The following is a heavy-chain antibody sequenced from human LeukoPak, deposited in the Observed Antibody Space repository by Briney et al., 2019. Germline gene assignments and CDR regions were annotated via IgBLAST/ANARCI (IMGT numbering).Heavy chain of an antibody. D-gene: IGHD3-10*01. CDR1: GDTFTSYW. CDR2: IYPGDSDT. V-gene: IGHV5-51*01. J-gene: IGHJ4*02. Sequence: GASLKISCKGSGDTFTSYWIGWVRQMPGKGLEWMGIIYPGDSDTRYSPSFQGQVTISADKSISTAYLQWSSLKASDTAMYYCARFPFGYGSYYFDYWGQGTLVTVSS. CDR3: ARFPFGYGSYYFDY.